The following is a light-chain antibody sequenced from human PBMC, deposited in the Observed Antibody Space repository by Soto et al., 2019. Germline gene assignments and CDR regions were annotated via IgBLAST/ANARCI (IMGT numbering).Light chain of an antibody. CDR3: HQYGTAPLT. Sequence: EVVLTQSPGTLSLSPGERATLSCRAGQSFAANYLAWYQQKRGQAPRLLLYGASSRATGIPDRFSGSGSGTDFTLTISRLEPEDFSVYYCHQYGTAPLTFGPGTKVDIK. CDR1: QSFAANY. V-gene: IGKV3-20*01. J-gene: IGKJ3*01. CDR2: GAS.